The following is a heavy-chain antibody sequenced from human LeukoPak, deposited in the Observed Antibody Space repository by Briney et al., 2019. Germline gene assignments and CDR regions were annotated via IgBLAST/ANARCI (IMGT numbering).Heavy chain of an antibody. CDR3: ARDGGSGVAFDI. J-gene: IGHJ3*02. V-gene: IGHV3-23*01. CDR1: GFTFSSYA. Sequence: GGSLRLSCAASGFTFSSYAMSWVRQAPGKGLEWVSAISGSGGSTYYADSVKGRFTISRDNSKNTLYLQMNSLRAEDTAVYYCARDGGSGVAFDIWGQGTMVTVSS. CDR2: ISGSGGST. D-gene: IGHD3-16*01.